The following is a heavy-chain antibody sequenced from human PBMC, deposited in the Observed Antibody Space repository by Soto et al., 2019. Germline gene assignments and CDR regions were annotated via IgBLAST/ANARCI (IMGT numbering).Heavy chain of an antibody. CDR1: GFTFSSYA. J-gene: IGHJ4*02. CDR2: ISYDGSNK. D-gene: IGHD2-2*02. V-gene: IGHV3-30-3*01. Sequence: GGSLRLSCAASGFTFSSYAMHWVRQAPGKGLEWVAVISYDGSNKYYADSVKGRFTISRDNSKNTLYLQMNSLRAEDTAVYYCARDPSKYCSSTSCYTPDDYWGQGTQVTVSS. CDR3: ARDPSKYCSSTSCYTPDDY.